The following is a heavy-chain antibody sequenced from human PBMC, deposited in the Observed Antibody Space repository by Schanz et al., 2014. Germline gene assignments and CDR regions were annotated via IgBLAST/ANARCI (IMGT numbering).Heavy chain of an antibody. J-gene: IGHJ4*02. Sequence: QVQLVQSGVEVKRPGASVRVSCKASGYSFTDYAIHWVRQAPGQGLEWMGWISGYNGDTNYAPKFQDRVTMTTDTSAGITSLELRNLKTDDTAVDYCARDRVSVVRGPLGVDWGQGTQVIVSS. CDR2: ISGYNGDT. CDR3: ARDRVSVVRGPLGVD. D-gene: IGHD3-10*01. V-gene: IGHV1-18*01. CDR1: GYSFTDYA.